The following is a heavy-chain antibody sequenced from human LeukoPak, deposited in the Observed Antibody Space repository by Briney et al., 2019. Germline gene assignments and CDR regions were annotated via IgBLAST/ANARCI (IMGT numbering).Heavy chain of an antibody. J-gene: IGHJ4*02. CDR3: AKDSVYCSSTSCYVY. D-gene: IGHD2-2*01. CDR2: ISGSGGST. Sequence: GGSLRLSCAASGFTFSSYAMSWVRQAPGKGLEWVSVISGSGGSTYYADSVKGRFTISRDNSKNTLYLQMNSLRAEDTAVYYCAKDSVYCSSTSCYVYWGQGTLVTVSS. V-gene: IGHV3-23*01. CDR1: GFTFSSYA.